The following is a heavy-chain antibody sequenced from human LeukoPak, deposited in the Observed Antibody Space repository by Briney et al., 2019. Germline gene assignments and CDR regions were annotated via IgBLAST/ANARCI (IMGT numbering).Heavy chain of an antibody. CDR2: ISGSGGST. J-gene: IGHJ4*02. CDR1: GFTFSKYA. CDR3: ARLGDTAMDIDY. Sequence: PGGSLRLFCAASGFTFSKYAMSWVRQAPGGGLEWVSAISGSGGSTYYADSVKRRFTISRDNSKNTLYLQMNSLRAEDTAVYYCARLGDTAMDIDYWGQGTLVTVSS. V-gene: IGHV3-23*01. D-gene: IGHD5-18*01.